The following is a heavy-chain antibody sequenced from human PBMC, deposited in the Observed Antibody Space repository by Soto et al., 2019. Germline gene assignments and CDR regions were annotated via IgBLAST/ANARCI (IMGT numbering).Heavy chain of an antibody. CDR2: ISGSGGST. V-gene: IGHV3-23*01. CDR3: AKAYRWEQLSPIY. J-gene: IGHJ4*02. CDR1: GFTFSSYA. Sequence: EVQLLESGGGLVQPGGSLRLSCAASGFTFSSYAMSWVRQAPGKGLEWVSAISGSGGSTYYADSVKGRFTISRDNSKNTLYLQMNSLRAEDTAVDYCAKAYRWEQLSPIYWGQGTLVTVSS. D-gene: IGHD1-26*01.